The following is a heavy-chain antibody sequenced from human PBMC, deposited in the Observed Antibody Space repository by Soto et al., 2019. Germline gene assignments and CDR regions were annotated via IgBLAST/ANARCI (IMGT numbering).Heavy chain of an antibody. Sequence: QVTLKESGPVLVKPTETLTLTCTVSGFSLSNDKMGVSWIRQPPGKALEWLAHIFSNDEKSYNTSLKTRLTISKDTSKSQVVLFMTNMDPVDTATYYCARIRRDVVDVSDAVFDYHGMGVWGQGTTVTVSS. V-gene: IGHV2-26*01. CDR1: GFSLSNDKMG. D-gene: IGHD2-15*01. CDR3: ARIRRDVVDVSDAVFDYHGMGV. J-gene: IGHJ6*02. CDR2: IFSNDEK.